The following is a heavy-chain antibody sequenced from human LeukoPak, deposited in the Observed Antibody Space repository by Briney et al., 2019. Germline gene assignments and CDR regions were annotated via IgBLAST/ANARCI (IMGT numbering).Heavy chain of an antibody. V-gene: IGHV3-33*01. CDR3: ARERKQWLVLDY. CDR2: IWYDGSNK. J-gene: IGHJ4*02. D-gene: IGHD6-19*01. CDR1: GFTFSSYG. Sequence: SGGSLRLSCAASGFTFSSYGMHWVRQAPGKGLEWVAVIWYDGSNKYYADSVKGRFTISRDNSKNTLYLQMNSLRAEDTAVYYCARERKQWLVLDYWGQGTLVTVSS.